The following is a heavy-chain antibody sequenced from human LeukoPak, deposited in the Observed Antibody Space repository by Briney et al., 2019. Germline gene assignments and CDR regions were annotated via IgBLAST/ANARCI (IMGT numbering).Heavy chain of an antibody. J-gene: IGHJ4*02. CDR1: GYTFTSYG. CDR2: ISANDGNT. D-gene: IGHD3-10*01. CDR3: ARESHVTREDY. V-gene: IGHV1-18*01. Sequence: AASVKVSCKASGYTFTSYGIGWVRQAPGQGLEWMGWISANDGNTDYPQKLQGRVTMTTDTSTSTAYMELRSLRSDDTAVYYCARESHVTREDYWGQGTLVTVSS.